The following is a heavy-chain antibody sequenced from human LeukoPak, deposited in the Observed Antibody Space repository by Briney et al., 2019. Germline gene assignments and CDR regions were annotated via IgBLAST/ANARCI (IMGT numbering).Heavy chain of an antibody. Sequence: ASVKVSCKASGYTFTGYYMHWVRQAPGQGLEWMGWINPNSGGTNYAQKFQGRVTMTRDTSISTAYMELSRLRPDDTAVYYCARPTTMIVVSDAFDIWGQGTMVTVSS. V-gene: IGHV1-2*02. CDR3: ARPTTMIVVSDAFDI. J-gene: IGHJ3*02. D-gene: IGHD3-22*01. CDR1: GYTFTGYY. CDR2: INPNSGGT.